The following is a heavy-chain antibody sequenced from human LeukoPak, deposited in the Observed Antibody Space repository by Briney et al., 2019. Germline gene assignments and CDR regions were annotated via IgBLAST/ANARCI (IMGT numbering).Heavy chain of an antibody. J-gene: IGHJ5*02. CDR2: ISGSGGST. Sequence: GGSLRLSCAASGFTFSSYAMSWVCQAPGKGLEWVSAISGSGGSTYYADSMKGRFTISRDNSKNTLYLRMNSLRAEDTAVYYCAKAWELLSSWGQGTLVTVSS. D-gene: IGHD1-26*01. CDR3: AKAWELLSS. V-gene: IGHV3-23*01. CDR1: GFTFSSYA.